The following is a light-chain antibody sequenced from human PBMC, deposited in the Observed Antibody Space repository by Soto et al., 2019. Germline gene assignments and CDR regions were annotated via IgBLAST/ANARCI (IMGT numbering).Light chain of an antibody. J-gene: IGKJ1*01. V-gene: IGKV1-8*01. CDR3: QQYYSYPQT. Sequence: AIRMTQSPSSFSASTGDRVTITCRASQGISSYLAWYHQKQGKAPKLLIYAASTLQSGVPSRFSGSGSGTDFTLTISSLQSEDFATYYCQQYYSYPQTSGQGTKVEIK. CDR2: AAS. CDR1: QGISSY.